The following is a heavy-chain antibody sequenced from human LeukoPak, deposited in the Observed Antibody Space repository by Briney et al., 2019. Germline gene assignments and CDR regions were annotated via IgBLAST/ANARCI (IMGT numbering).Heavy chain of an antibody. CDR3: ALGGSYYDILTGYYLPNYFDY. V-gene: IGHV4-59*01. J-gene: IGHJ4*02. Sequence: PSETLSLTCTVSGGSISSYYWGWIRQPPGKGLEWIGYIYYSGSTNYNPSLKSRVTMSVDTSKNQFSLKLSSVTAADTAVYYCALGGSYYDILTGYYLPNYFDYWGQGTLVTVSS. D-gene: IGHD3-9*01. CDR2: IYYSGST. CDR1: GGSISSYY.